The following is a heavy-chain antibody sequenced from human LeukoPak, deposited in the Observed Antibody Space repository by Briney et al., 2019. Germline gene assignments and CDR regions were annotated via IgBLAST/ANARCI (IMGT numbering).Heavy chain of an antibody. CDR2: IRYDGSNK. CDR3: AQPILEAALTLGY. D-gene: IGHD2-2*02. J-gene: IGHJ4*02. Sequence: GGSLRLSCAASGFTFSSYGMHWVRQAPGKGLEWVAFIRYDGSNKYYADSVKGRFTISRDNSKNTLYLQMNSLRAENTAVYYCAQPILEAALTLGYWGQGTLVTVSS. V-gene: IGHV3-30*02. CDR1: GFTFSSYG.